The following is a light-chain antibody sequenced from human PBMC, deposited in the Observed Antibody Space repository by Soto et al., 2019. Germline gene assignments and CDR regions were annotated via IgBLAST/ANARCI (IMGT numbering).Light chain of an antibody. J-gene: IGKJ1*01. Sequence: EILMSQSPSTLSGSPGERATLSCRASQSISSCLAWYQQKPGQAPMLLIYEASTMTSGVPTRFSGSGSGTEFTLTISSLQPDDFAAYYCQHYNSYSVAFGQGTKVDNK. V-gene: IGKV1-5*01. CDR3: QHYNSYSVA. CDR1: QSISSC. CDR2: EAS.